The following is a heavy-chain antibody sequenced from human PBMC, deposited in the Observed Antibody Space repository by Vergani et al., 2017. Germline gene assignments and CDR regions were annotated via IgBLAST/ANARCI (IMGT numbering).Heavy chain of an antibody. CDR2: TNPNTGGS. CDR3: ARGGCNGPRXYTQYNYYYFIDV. Sequence: QVQLVQSGAEVKKPGFSMWVSCKASGYTFIGYYMHWVRQAPGQGLEWIGWTNPNTGGSNLAQNFQGRVTLTRDTSTRTFYLELSRLKSDDTAVYYCARGGCNGPRXYTQYNYYYFIDVWATGTTVTVSS. CDR1: GYTFIGYY. V-gene: IGHV1-2*02. J-gene: IGHJ6*03. D-gene: IGHD2-8*01.